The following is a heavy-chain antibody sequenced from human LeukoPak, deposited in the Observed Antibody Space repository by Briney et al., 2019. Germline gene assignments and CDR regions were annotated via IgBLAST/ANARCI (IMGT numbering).Heavy chain of an antibody. V-gene: IGHV3-48*03. Sequence: PGGSLRLSCAVSGFPFSIYEMNWVRQAPGKGLEWVSNIGSSGTTIYYADSVKGRFSISRDNAKNSLYLQMNSLRVEDTAVYYCALLAVASDFYCWGQGALVTVSS. D-gene: IGHD6-19*01. CDR3: ALLAVASDFYC. J-gene: IGHJ4*02. CDR2: IGSSGTTI. CDR1: GFPFSIYE.